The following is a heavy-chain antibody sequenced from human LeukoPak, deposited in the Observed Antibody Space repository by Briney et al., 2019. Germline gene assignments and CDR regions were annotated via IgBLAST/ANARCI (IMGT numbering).Heavy chain of an antibody. CDR3: ARDRIQRWELLGGLEH. D-gene: IGHD1-26*01. J-gene: IGHJ4*02. CDR1: GFTFDDYG. Sequence: RPGGSLRLSCAASGFTFDDYGMSWVRQAPGKGLEWVSGINWNGGSTGYADSVKGRFTISRDNMKNTLYLQMNSLRPEDTAVYHCARDRIQRWELLGGLEHWGQGNLVTVSS. CDR2: INWNGGST. V-gene: IGHV3-20*01.